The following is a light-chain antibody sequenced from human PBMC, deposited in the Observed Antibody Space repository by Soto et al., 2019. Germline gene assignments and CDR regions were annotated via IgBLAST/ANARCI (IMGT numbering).Light chain of an antibody. J-gene: IGLJ2*01. CDR1: SSNIGAGYD. CDR3: QSYDSSLSGFV. CDR2: GNS. V-gene: IGLV1-40*01. Sequence: QSVLTQPPSVSGAPGQRVTISCTGISSNIGAGYDVHWYQQLPGTAPKLLIYGNSNRPSGVPDRFSGSKSGTSASLAITGLQAEDEADYYCQSYDSSLSGFVFGGGTKVTVL.